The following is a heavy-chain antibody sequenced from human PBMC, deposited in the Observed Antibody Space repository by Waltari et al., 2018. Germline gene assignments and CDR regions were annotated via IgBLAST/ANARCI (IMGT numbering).Heavy chain of an antibody. CDR1: GYTLTELS. V-gene: IGHV1-24*01. CDR2: FDPEDGET. CDR3: ATDGGYCSGGSCYSYFQH. Sequence: QVQLVQSGAEVKKPGASVKVSCKVSGYTLTELSMHWVRQAPGKGLEWMGGFDPEDGETIYAQKFQGRVTMTEDTSTDTAYMELSSLRSEDTAVYYCATDGGYCSGGSCYSYFQHWGQGTLVTVSS. D-gene: IGHD2-15*01. J-gene: IGHJ1*01.